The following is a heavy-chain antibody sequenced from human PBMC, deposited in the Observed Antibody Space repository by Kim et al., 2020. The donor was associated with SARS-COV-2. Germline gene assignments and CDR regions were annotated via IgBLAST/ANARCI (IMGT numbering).Heavy chain of an antibody. CDR1: GFTVSSNY. V-gene: IGHV3-66*02. J-gene: IGHJ4*02. Sequence: GGSLRLSCAASGFTVSSNYMSWVRQAPGKGLEWVSVIYSGGSTYYADSVKGRFTISRDNSKNTLYLQMNSLRAEDTAVYYCARDLQYGYGTFDYWGQGTLVTVSS. D-gene: IGHD5-18*01. CDR2: IYSGGST. CDR3: ARDLQYGYGTFDY.